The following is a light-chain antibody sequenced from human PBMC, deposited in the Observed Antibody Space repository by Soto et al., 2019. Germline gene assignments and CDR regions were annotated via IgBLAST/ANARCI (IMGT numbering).Light chain of an antibody. Sequence: DIVMTQSPLSLPVTPGEPASISCRSSQSLLHSNGYNNLDWYLQKPGQSPPLLIYLGSNRASGVPDRFSGSVSGSDFTLKISRVEAEDVAVYYCMQALQTSYTFGQGTKLEIK. CDR3: MQALQTSYT. V-gene: IGKV2-28*01. J-gene: IGKJ2*01. CDR1: QSLLHSNGYNN. CDR2: LGS.